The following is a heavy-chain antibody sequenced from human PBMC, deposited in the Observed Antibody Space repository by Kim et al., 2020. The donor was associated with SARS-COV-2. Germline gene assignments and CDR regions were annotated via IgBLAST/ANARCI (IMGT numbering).Heavy chain of an antibody. CDR3: ATSSRAITMVRGVVKETDARYYYGMDV. CDR2: ISSSGSTI. V-gene: IGHV3-11*04. D-gene: IGHD3-10*01. Sequence: GGSLRLSCAASGFTFSDYYMSWIRQAPGKGLEWVSYISSSGSTIYYADSVKGRFTISRDNAKNSLYLQMNSLRAEDTAVYYCATSSRAITMVRGVVKETDARYYYGMDVWGQGTTVTVSS. CDR1: GFTFSDYY. J-gene: IGHJ6*02.